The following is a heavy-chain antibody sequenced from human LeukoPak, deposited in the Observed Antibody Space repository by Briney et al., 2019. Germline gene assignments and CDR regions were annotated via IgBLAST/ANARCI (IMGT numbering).Heavy chain of an antibody. CDR2: INPSGGST. Sequence: ASVKVSCKASGYTFTSYYMHWVRQAPGQGLEWMGIINPSGGSTSYAQKFQGRVTITRDTSTSTVYMELSSLRSEDTAVYYCARDGPDYGLDYWGQGTLVTVSS. CDR1: GYTFTSYY. J-gene: IGHJ4*02. D-gene: IGHD4-17*01. V-gene: IGHV1-46*01. CDR3: ARDGPDYGLDY.